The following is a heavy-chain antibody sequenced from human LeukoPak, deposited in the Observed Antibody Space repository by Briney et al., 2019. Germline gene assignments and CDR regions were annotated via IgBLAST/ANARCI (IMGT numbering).Heavy chain of an antibody. Sequence: PSETLSLTCTVYGGSFSGYYWSWIRQPPGKGLEWIGEINHSGSTNYNPSLKSRVTISVDTSKNQFSLKLSSVTAADTAVYYCATFFYGSGSYYKGADYWGQGTLVTVSS. CDR1: GGSFSGYY. D-gene: IGHD3-10*01. CDR2: INHSGST. CDR3: ATFFYGSGSYYKGADY. J-gene: IGHJ4*02. V-gene: IGHV4-34*01.